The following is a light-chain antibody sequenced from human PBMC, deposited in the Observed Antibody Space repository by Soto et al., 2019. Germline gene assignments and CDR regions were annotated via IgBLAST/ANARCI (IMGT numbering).Light chain of an antibody. Sequence: EIVMTQSPATLSVSPGERATLSCRASQSISNFLAWYQQKPGQAPRLLIYGASSRATGIPDRFSGSGSGTDFTLTISRLEPEDFAVYYCQQYGSSVTFGQGTRLAI. J-gene: IGKJ5*01. CDR3: QQYGSSVT. CDR1: QSISNF. V-gene: IGKV3-20*01. CDR2: GAS.